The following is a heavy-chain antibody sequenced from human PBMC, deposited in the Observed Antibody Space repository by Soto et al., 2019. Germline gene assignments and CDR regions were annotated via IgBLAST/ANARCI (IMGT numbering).Heavy chain of an antibody. CDR2: ISGSGGST. V-gene: IGHV3-23*01. J-gene: IGHJ3*02. CDR1: GFTFSSYA. CDR3: AKEYEGWASRTPNDAFDI. Sequence: GGSLRLSCAASGFTFSSYAMSWVRQAPGKGLGWVSAISGSGGSTYYADSVKGRFTISRDNSKNTLYLQMNSLRAEDTAVYYCAKEYEGWASRTPNDAFDIWGQGTMVTVSS. D-gene: IGHD3-16*01.